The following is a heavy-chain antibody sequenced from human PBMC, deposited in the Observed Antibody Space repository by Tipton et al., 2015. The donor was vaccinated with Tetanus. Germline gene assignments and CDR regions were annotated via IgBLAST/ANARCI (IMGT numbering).Heavy chain of an antibody. CDR3: ARERVLVRSYYYYYFGMDV. V-gene: IGHV4-34*01. D-gene: IGHD3-10*01. Sequence: GLVKPSETLSLTCAFYGGAFSFSYSNLLRQPSGEGVGGGGGVNHPGSTNYNPSLKSRVTISEDTSKNEFSLKLTSVTDAETAVYYCARERVLVRSYYYYYFGMDVWGQGTTVTVSS. CDR1: GGAFSFSY. J-gene: IGHJ6*02. CDR2: VNHPGST.